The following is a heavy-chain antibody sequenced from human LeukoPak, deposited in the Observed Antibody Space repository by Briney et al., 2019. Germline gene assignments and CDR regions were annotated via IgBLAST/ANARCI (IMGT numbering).Heavy chain of an antibody. CDR1: GYTFTGYY. CDR3: ARGEYVVVPAATDY. J-gene: IGHJ4*02. CDR2: INPNSGGT. Sequence: ASVKVSCKASGYTFTGYYMHWVRQAPGQGLEWMGWINPNSGGTNYAQKFQGRVSMTRDTSISTAYMELSRLRSDDTAVYYCARGEYVVVPAATDYWGQGTLVTVSS. V-gene: IGHV1-2*02. D-gene: IGHD2-2*01.